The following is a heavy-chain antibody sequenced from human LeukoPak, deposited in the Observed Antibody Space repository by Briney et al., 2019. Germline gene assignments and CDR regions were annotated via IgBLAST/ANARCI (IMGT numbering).Heavy chain of an antibody. D-gene: IGHD3-9*01. CDR1: GFIFRNYA. CDR2: ISGSGGGT. V-gene: IGHV3-23*01. Sequence: GGSLRLSCAASGFIFRNYAMSWVRQAPGKGLEWVSVISGSGGGTYYADSVKGRFTISRDNSKNTLYLQMNSLRAEDTAVYFCAKGGLRYFGDWGQGTLVTVSS. CDR3: AKGGLRYFGD. J-gene: IGHJ4*02.